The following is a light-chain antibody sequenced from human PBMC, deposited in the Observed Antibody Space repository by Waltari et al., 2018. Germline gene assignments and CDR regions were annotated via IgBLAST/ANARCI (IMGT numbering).Light chain of an antibody. Sequence: QSVLTQPPSASGAPGQRVTISCFGSSTHIGTKTVTWYPQLPGTAPKLLIYSNKQRPAGVPDLFSSSKSGTSASLAISGLQSEDEAYYYCAAWDDSLNGVFGGGTKLTVL. CDR3: AAWDDSLNGV. CDR2: SNK. J-gene: IGLJ3*02. CDR1: STHIGTKT. V-gene: IGLV1-44*01.